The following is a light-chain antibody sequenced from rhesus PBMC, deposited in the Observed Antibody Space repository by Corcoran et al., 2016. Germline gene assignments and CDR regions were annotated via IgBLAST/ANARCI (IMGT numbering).Light chain of an antibody. Sequence: QAALTQPRSVSGSPGQSVTISCTGTSSDIGGYNYVSWYQQHPGTAPKLMIYGVSRRPSGVSDRFSGSKSGNTASLTISGLQAEDEADYYCCSYAGNYTYICGVGTRLTVL. CDR2: GVS. CDR1: SSDIGGYNY. V-gene: IGLV2-32*01. CDR3: CSYAGNYTYI. J-gene: IGLJ1*01.